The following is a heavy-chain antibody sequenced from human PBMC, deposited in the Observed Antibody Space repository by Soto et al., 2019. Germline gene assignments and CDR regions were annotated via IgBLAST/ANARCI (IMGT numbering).Heavy chain of an antibody. Sequence: GGSLRLSCAASGFTFSSYAMSWVRQAPGKGLEWVSAISGSGGSTYYADSVKGRFTISRDNSKNTLYLQMNSLRAEDTAVYYCARGSGHIVVVPAAIPDYYYGMDVWGQGTTVTV. CDR3: ARGSGHIVVVPAAIPDYYYGMDV. CDR2: ISGSGGST. V-gene: IGHV3-23*01. CDR1: GFTFSSYA. J-gene: IGHJ6*02. D-gene: IGHD2-2*02.